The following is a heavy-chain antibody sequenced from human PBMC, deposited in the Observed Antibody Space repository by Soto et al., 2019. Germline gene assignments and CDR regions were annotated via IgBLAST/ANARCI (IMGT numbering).Heavy chain of an antibody. CDR1: GGTFSTYA. V-gene: IGHV1-69*13. J-gene: IGHJ6*02. Sequence: ASVKVSCKASGGTFSTYAISWVRQAPGQGLEWMGGIIPIFGPPNYAQKFQGRVTITADESTSTDYMELSSLRSEDTAVYYCARDLREYSSSSPFDYYYYGMEVWGQGTTVTVYS. CDR2: IIPIFGPP. D-gene: IGHD6-6*01. CDR3: ARDLREYSSSSPFDYYYYGMEV.